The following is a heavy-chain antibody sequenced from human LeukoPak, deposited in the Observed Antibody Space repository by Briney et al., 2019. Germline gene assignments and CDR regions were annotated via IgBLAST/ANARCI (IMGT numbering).Heavy chain of an antibody. V-gene: IGHV4-34*01. D-gene: IGHD6-6*01. CDR1: GGSFSGYY. CDR3: ARGLYSSSSNYYFDY. J-gene: IGHJ4*02. Sequence: PSETLSLTCAVYGGSFSGYYWSWIRQPPGKGLEWIGEINHSGSTNYNPSLKSRVTISVDTSKHQFSLKLSSVTAADTAVYYCARGLYSSSSNYYFDYWGQGTLVTVSS. CDR2: INHSGST.